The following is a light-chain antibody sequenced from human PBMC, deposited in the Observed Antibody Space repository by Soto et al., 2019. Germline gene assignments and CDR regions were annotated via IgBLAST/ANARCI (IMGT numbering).Light chain of an antibody. CDR3: QQSYSTPLT. CDR1: QNINNY. CDR2: STS. Sequence: DLQMTQSPSSLSASVGDRVTITCRASQNINNYLNWYQQKPGKAPNLLIYSTSNLQSGVPSRFSGSGSGTDFTLTISSLQPEDFASYYCQQSYSTPLTFGGGTKVEI. V-gene: IGKV1-39*01. J-gene: IGKJ4*01.